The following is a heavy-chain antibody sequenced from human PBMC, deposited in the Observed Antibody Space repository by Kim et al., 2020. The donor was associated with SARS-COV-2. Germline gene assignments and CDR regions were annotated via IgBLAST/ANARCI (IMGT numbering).Heavy chain of an antibody. V-gene: IGHV4-30-2*01. CDR1: GGSISSGGYS. Sequence: SETLSLTCAVSGGSISSGGYSWSWIRQPPGKGLEWIGYIYHSGSTYYNPSLKSRVTISVDRSKNQFSLKLSSVTAADTAVYYCARYCSSTSCYEGNWFDPWGQGTLVTVSS. J-gene: IGHJ5*02. CDR2: IYHSGST. D-gene: IGHD2-2*01. CDR3: ARYCSSTSCYEGNWFDP.